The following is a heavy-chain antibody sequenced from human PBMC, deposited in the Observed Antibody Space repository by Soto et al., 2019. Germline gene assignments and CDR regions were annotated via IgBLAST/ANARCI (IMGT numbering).Heavy chain of an antibody. J-gene: IGHJ2*01. V-gene: IGHV3-48*01. Sequence: PGGSLRLSCAASGLTFSSYSMNWVRQAPGKGLEWVSYISSSSSTIYYADSVKGRFTISRDNAKNSLYLQMNSLRAEDTAVYYCARYQGFWSGYYNWYFDLWGRGTLVTVSS. D-gene: IGHD3-3*01. CDR1: GLTFSSYS. CDR2: ISSSSSTI. CDR3: ARYQGFWSGYYNWYFDL.